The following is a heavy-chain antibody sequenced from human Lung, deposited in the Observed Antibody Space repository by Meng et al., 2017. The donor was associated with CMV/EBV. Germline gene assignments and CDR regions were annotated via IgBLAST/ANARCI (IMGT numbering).Heavy chain of an antibody. CDR1: GTSISSSTYY. Sequence: SXTXSLXCTVSGTSISSSTYYWGWIRQPPGKGLVWIGSVSYSGRTYYNPTLKSRVTISVDTSKNQLSLRLSSVTAADTAVYYCAREGGKGDYSDYRIYYDMDFWXQGTXVTVYS. V-gene: IGHV4-39*07. D-gene: IGHD4-17*01. J-gene: IGHJ6*02. CDR2: VSYSGRT. CDR3: AREGGKGDYSDYRIYYDMDF.